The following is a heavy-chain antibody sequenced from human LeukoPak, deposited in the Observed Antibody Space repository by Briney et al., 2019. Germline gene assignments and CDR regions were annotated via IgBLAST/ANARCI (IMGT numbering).Heavy chain of an antibody. CDR2: ISAYNGNT. CDR3: ARVYGSGSVPYYFDY. V-gene: IGHV1-18*01. CDR1: GYTFTSYG. D-gene: IGHD3-10*01. Sequence: ASVKVSCKASGYTFTSYGISWVRQAPGQGLEWMGWISAYNGNTNYAQKLQGRVTMTTDTSTSTAYMELRSLRSDVTAVYYCARVYGSGSVPYYFDYWGQGTLVTVSS. J-gene: IGHJ4*02.